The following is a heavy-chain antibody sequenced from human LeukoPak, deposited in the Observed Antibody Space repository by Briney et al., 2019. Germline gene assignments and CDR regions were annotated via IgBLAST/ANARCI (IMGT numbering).Heavy chain of an antibody. J-gene: IGHJ4*02. CDR3: ARGRYDFWSGYYPPYYFDY. CDR1: GFTFSSYS. CDR2: ISSSSSYI. Sequence: GGSLRLSCAASGFTFSSYSMNWVRQAPGKGLEWVSSISSSSSYIYYADSVKGRFTISRDNAKNSLYLQMNSLRAEDTAVYYCARGRYDFWSGYYPPYYFDYWGQGTLVTVSS. V-gene: IGHV3-21*01. D-gene: IGHD3-3*01.